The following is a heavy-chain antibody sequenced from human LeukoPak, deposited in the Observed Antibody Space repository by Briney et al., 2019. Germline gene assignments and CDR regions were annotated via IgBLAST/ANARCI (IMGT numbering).Heavy chain of an antibody. V-gene: IGHV3-7*01. CDR2: IKQDGSEK. J-gene: IGHJ4*02. Sequence: GGSLRLSCAASGFTFSSYWMSWVRQAPGKGLEWVANIKQDGSEKYYVDSVKGRFTISRDNAKNSLYLQMNSLRAEDTAVYYCARDPYDYGDYPGGYWGQGTLVTVSS. D-gene: IGHD4-17*01. CDR3: ARDPYDYGDYPGGY. CDR1: GFTFSSYW.